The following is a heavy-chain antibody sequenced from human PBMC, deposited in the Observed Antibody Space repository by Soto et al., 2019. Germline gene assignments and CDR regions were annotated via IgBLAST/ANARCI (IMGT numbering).Heavy chain of an antibody. V-gene: IGHV4-4*02. Sequence: SETLSLTCVVSNGSISSGHWWNWVRQSPGKGLECISEISHSGSTNYNPSLKSRATISLDKSTKHFSLTLRSVTAADTAIYYCATNSYDSRDYYPTRGYFDYWGQGTPVTSPQ. J-gene: IGHJ4*02. CDR1: NGSISSGHW. CDR3: ATNSYDSRDYYPTRGYFDY. D-gene: IGHD3-22*01. CDR2: ISHSGST.